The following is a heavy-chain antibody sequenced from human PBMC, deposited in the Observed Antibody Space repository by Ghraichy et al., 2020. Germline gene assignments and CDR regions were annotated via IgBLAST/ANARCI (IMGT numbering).Heavy chain of an antibody. D-gene: IGHD2-2*01. Sequence: LNISCTVSGGSISSGGYYWSWIRQHPGKGLEWIGYIYYSGSTYYNPSLKSRVTISVDTSKNQFSLKLSSVTAADTAVYYCARDQCSSTSCFYYFDYWGQGTLVTVSS. CDR3: ARDQCSSTSCFYYFDY. J-gene: IGHJ4*02. V-gene: IGHV4-31*03. CDR2: IYYSGST. CDR1: GGSISSGGYY.